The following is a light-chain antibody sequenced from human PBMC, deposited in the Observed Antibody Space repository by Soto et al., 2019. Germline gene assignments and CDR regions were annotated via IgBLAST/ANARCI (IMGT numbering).Light chain of an antibody. Sequence: EIVLTQSPGTLSLSPGERATLSFRASQSVSSSYLAWYQQKPGQAPRLLIYGASSRATGIPDRFSGSGFGTDFSLTIIILEPEDFAVYYCQQYGSSPLFTFGPGTKVDIK. CDR3: QQYGSSPLFT. CDR1: QSVSSSY. CDR2: GAS. J-gene: IGKJ3*01. V-gene: IGKV3-20*01.